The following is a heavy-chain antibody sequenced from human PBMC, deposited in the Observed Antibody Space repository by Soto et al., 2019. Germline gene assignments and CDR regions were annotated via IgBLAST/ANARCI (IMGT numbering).Heavy chain of an antibody. CDR1: GGSISSGGYS. Sequence: QLQLQESGSGLVKPSQTLSLTCAVSGGSISSGGYSWSWIRQPPGKGLEWIGYVYHSGNPYYNPSLQGRVTISLDRSKNQFSLELGSVTAADTAVYYCARLALVTRIFDYWGQGTLVTVSS. CDR2: VYHSGNP. CDR3: ARLALVTRIFDY. D-gene: IGHD2-21*02. J-gene: IGHJ4*02. V-gene: IGHV4-30-2*01.